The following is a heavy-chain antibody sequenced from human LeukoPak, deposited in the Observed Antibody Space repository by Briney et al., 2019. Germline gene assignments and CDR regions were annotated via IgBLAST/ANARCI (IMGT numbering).Heavy chain of an antibody. V-gene: IGHV3-7*03. CDR2: IKPDGSEK. CDR1: GFTFSTYW. J-gene: IGHJ4*02. CDR3: ARENYFSFDY. Sequence: GGSLRLSCAASGFTFSTYWMTWVRQAPGKGLEWVANIKPDGSEKYYVDSVKGRCTISRDNIRNSLDLQMNSLRAEDTAVYYCARENYFSFDYWGQGALVTVSS. D-gene: IGHD3-16*01.